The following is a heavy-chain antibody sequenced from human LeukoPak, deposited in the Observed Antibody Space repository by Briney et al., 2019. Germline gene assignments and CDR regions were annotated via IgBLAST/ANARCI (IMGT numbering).Heavy chain of an antibody. V-gene: IGHV4-59*01. Sequence: PSETLSLTCSISGGSISNFYWSWVRQSPGKGLEWIGYVDDSGSTSYNPSLRSRVTISIETSKNQFSLRLRSVAAADTAVYFCARGLFSTRQESDYWGQGTLVTVSS. CDR2: VDDSGST. CDR1: GGSISNFY. D-gene: IGHD2-2*01. J-gene: IGHJ4*02. CDR3: ARGLFSTRQESDY.